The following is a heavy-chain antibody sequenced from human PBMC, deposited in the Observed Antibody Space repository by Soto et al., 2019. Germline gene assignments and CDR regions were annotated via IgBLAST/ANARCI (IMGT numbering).Heavy chain of an antibody. J-gene: IGHJ4*02. CDR3: ARDVDADFRTDFDY. D-gene: IGHD4-17*01. CDR1: GFTFSDYY. Sequence: QVQLVESGGDLVMPGGSLRLSCAASGFTFSDYYIHWIRRAPGKGLEWISYISGNGEIIQYAASARGRFTISRDNAENSAYLEMDRLRAEDTALYYCARDVDADFRTDFDYWGRGTLVTVSS. V-gene: IGHV3-11*01. CDR2: ISGNGEII.